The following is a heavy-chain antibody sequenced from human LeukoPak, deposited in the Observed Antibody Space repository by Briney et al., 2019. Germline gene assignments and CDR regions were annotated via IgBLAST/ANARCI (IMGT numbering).Heavy chain of an antibody. D-gene: IGHD5-12*01. V-gene: IGHV4-59*01. CDR2: IYYSGST. CDR3: ARGVRELWIYDAFDI. Sequence: PSETLSLTCTVSGGSINSYYWSWIRQPPGKGLEWIGYIYYSGSTNYNPSLKSRVTISVDTSKNQFSLKLSSVTAADTAVYYCARGVRELWIYDAFDIWGQGTMVTVSS. J-gene: IGHJ3*02. CDR1: GGSINSYY.